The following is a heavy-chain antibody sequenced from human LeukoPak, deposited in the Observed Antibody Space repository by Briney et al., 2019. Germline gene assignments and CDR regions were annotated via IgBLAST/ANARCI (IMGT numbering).Heavy chain of an antibody. V-gene: IGHV4-4*07. CDR2: ISASGST. D-gene: IGHD6-6*01. Sequence: SETLSLTCTVSGGSISSYYWSWIRQPAGKGLEWIGRISASGSTNYAPSLRSRVTMSVDTSTKQFSLKLTSVTAADTAVYYCARHDAGIAARPFDNWGQGTLVTVSS. CDR3: ARHDAGIAARPFDN. J-gene: IGHJ4*02. CDR1: GGSISSYY.